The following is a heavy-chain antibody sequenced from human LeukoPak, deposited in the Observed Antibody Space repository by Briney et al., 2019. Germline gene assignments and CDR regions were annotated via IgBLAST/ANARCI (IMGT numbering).Heavy chain of an antibody. D-gene: IGHD1-26*01. Sequence: PGGSLRLSCAASGFTFSSYWMHWVRQAPGKGLEWVSYIGSSGSTIYYADSVKGRFTISRDNAKNSLYLQMNSLRAEDTAVYYCARDRYVGATTAGDSDSWGQGTLVTVSS. CDR1: GFTFSSYW. V-gene: IGHV3-48*04. J-gene: IGHJ4*02. CDR3: ARDRYVGATTAGDSDS. CDR2: IGSSGSTI.